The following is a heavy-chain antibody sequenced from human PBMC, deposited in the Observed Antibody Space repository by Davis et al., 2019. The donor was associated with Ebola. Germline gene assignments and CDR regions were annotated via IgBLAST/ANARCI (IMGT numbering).Heavy chain of an antibody. CDR2: ISGYDGHT. J-gene: IGHJ5*02. D-gene: IGHD6-6*01. CDR3: ARDGYSSSSQNWFDA. V-gene: IGHV1-18*01. Sequence: ASVKVSCKASGYNFRDYGFSWVRQAPGQGLEWMGWISGYDGHTNYAQKFQGRVTVTTDTSTSTAYMELRSLRSDDTAVYYCARDGYSSSSQNWFDAWGQGTLVTV. CDR1: GYNFRDYG.